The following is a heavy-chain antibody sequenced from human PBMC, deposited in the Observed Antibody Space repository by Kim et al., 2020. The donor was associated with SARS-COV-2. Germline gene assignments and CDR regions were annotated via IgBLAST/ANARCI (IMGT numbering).Heavy chain of an antibody. Sequence: GSLRLSCAASGFTFSSYAMSWVRQAPGKGLEWVSAISGSGGSTYYADSVKGRFTISRDNSKNTLYLQMNSLRAEDTAVYYCAKNRDDYYDSSGYPFYYYYYGMDVWGQGTTVTVSS. CDR3: AKNRDDYYDSSGYPFYYYYYGMDV. CDR2: ISGSGGST. V-gene: IGHV3-23*01. D-gene: IGHD3-22*01. CDR1: GFTFSSYA. J-gene: IGHJ6*02.